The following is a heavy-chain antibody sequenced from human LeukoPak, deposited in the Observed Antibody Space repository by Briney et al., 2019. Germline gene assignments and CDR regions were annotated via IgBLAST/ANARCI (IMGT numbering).Heavy chain of an antibody. J-gene: IGHJ3*02. CDR2: MYPGDSDT. Sequence: GESLKISCKGSGYSFTSYWIGWVRQMPGKGLEWMGIMYPGDSDTRYSPSFQGQVTISADKSISTAYLQWSSLKASDTAMYYCARRAYYYDSSGEIGAFDIWGQGTMVTVSS. CDR1: GYSFTSYW. CDR3: ARRAYYYDSSGEIGAFDI. D-gene: IGHD3-22*01. V-gene: IGHV5-51*01.